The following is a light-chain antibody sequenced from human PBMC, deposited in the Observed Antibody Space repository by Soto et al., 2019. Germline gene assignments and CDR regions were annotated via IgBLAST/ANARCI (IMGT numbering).Light chain of an antibody. CDR1: SSDIGGYNY. J-gene: IGLJ1*01. V-gene: IGLV2-8*01. Sequence: QSALTQPPSASGSPGQSVTISCTGTSSDIGGYNYVSWYQQHPGKGPKLIIYDVSKRPSGVPDRFSGSKSGNTASLTVSGLQAEDEADYYCISYAGSNNFVFGTGTKLTVL. CDR3: ISYAGSNNFV. CDR2: DVS.